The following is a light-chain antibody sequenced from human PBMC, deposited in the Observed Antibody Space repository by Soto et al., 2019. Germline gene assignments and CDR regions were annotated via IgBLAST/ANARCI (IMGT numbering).Light chain of an antibody. Sequence: DIQMTQSPSTLSASVGDRVTITCRASQSVSGWLAWYRQKPGEAPKLLIYKASTLQSAVPSRFSGSGSGTDFTLTIRSLQPDDFATYYCQQYNSYPYTFGQGTKLEIK. CDR3: QQYNSYPYT. V-gene: IGKV1-5*03. CDR1: QSVSGW. CDR2: KAS. J-gene: IGKJ2*01.